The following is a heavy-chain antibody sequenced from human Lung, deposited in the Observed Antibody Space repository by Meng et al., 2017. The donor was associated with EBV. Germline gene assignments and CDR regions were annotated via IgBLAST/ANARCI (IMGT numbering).Heavy chain of an antibody. CDR1: GGSVDSGAYY. Sequence: QVQLQVSGPGVVKPSQTLSLTCTVSGGSVDSGAYYWSWIRQRPGKGLEWIGYIYYSGSTFYTPSLKSLVSISVDTSNNQFSLKLSSVTAADTAVYYCARAVDTGYFDYWGQGTLVTVSS. J-gene: IGHJ4*02. CDR2: IYYSGST. V-gene: IGHV4-31*01. D-gene: IGHD5-18*01. CDR3: ARAVDTGYFDY.